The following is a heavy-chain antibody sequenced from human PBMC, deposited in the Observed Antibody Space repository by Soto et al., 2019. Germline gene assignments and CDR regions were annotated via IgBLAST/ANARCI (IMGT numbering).Heavy chain of an antibody. J-gene: IGHJ3*02. V-gene: IGHV3-7*01. Sequence: SLRLSFEVSGFTFSTYWMTWVRQAPGKGLEWLANINQDANKKYYMDSVKGRFTILGDSAKNSLFLVMDSLRAEDTAVYYCAAYNTSSNAALDISGRGTMVTVSS. D-gene: IGHD3-3*01. CDR1: GFTFSTYW. CDR3: AAYNTSSNAALDI. CDR2: INQDANKK.